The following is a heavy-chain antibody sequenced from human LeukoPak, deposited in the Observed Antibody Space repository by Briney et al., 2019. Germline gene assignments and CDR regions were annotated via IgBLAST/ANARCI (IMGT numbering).Heavy chain of an antibody. Sequence: GGSLRLSCAASGFTFSSNWMCWVRQDPGKGLEWVANINQDGGVKNYVDSVKGRFTISRDNAKNSLYLQMNSLRAEDTAVYYCVVTTRSYPFDYWGQGTLVSVSS. D-gene: IGHD4-23*01. CDR1: GFTFSSNW. V-gene: IGHV3-7*01. CDR2: INQDGGVK. CDR3: VVTTRSYPFDY. J-gene: IGHJ4*02.